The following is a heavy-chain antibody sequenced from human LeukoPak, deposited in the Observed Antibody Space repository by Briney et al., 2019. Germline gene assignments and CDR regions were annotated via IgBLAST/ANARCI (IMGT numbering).Heavy chain of an antibody. J-gene: IGHJ3*02. CDR3: AGEVDI. Sequence: SETLSLTCTVSGASISSDDYYWNWIRQSPGKGLEWIGYIYYTGSPYYNPSLKSRVLISEDTSKNQISLKLTSLTAADTAVYYCAGEVDIWGQGTMVTVSS. CDR1: GASISSDDYY. CDR2: IYYTGSP. V-gene: IGHV4-30-4*01.